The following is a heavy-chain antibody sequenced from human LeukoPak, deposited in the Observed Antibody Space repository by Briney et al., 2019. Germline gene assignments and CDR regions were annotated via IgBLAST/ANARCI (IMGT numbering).Heavy chain of an antibody. CDR2: INSDGSST. V-gene: IGHV3-74*01. Sequence: GGSLSLSCAASGFTFISYWMDWVRQAPGKGLVWVSRINSDGSSTSYADSVMGRFTISRDNAKNTLYLQMNSLRAEDTAVYYCARDPAYYDFWSSYYIGSPADYWGQGTLVTVSS. CDR3: ARDPAYYDFWSSYYIGSPADY. J-gene: IGHJ4*02. CDR1: GFTFISYW. D-gene: IGHD3-3*01.